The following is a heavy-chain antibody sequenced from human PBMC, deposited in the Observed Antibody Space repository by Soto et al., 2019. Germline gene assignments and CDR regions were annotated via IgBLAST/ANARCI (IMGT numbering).Heavy chain of an antibody. J-gene: IGHJ6*02. CDR3: TRPAKQQLIPRTYYYYGMDV. CDR1: GFTFSGSA. V-gene: IGHV3-73*02. CDR2: IRSKANSYAT. Sequence: EVQLVESGGGLVRPGGSLKLSCAASGFTFSGSAMHWVRQASGKGLEWVGRIRSKANSYATAYAASVKGRFTISRDDSKNTAYLQMNSLKTEDTAVYYCTRPAKQQLIPRTYYYYGMDVWGQGTTVTVSS. D-gene: IGHD6-13*01.